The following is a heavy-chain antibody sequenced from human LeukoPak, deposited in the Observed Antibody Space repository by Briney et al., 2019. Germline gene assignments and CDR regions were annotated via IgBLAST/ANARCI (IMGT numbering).Heavy chain of an antibody. J-gene: IGHJ5*02. V-gene: IGHV5-10-1*01. Sequence: GESLKISCKVSGYSFPSYWITWVRQVPGKGLEWMGRIAPSDSYTNYNPSFEGHVTMSVEKSITAVYLQWGSLKASDTAMYYCVRQPPGVYDTTQNWFDPWGQGTLVTVSS. D-gene: IGHD3-22*01. CDR2: IAPSDSYT. CDR3: VRQPPGVYDTTQNWFDP. CDR1: GYSFPSYW.